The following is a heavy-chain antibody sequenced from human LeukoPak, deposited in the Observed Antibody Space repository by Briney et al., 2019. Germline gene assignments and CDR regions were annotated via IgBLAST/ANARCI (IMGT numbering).Heavy chain of an antibody. V-gene: IGHV4-4*07. CDR3: ARGSASAER. CDR1: GGSISRYY. D-gene: IGHD6-13*01. J-gene: IGHJ4*02. Sequence: PSETLSLTCTVSGGSISRYYWSWIRQPAGKGLEWIGRIYSSDGSTNSNPSLKSLVTMSADTSKNQLSLNLSSVTAADTAVYYCARGSASAERWGQGTLVTVSS. CDR2: IYSSDGST.